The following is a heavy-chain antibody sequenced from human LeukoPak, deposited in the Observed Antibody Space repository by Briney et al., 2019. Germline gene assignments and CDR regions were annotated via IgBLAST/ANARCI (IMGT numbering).Heavy chain of an antibody. CDR3: ARMGFERAAAGPLY. J-gene: IGHJ4*02. Sequence: GGSLRLSCAASGFTFDDYGMSWVRQAPGKGLEWVSGINWNGGSTGYADSVKGRFTISRDNAKNSLYLQMNSLRAEDTAVYYCARMGFERAAAGPLYWGQGTLVTVSS. V-gene: IGHV3-20*04. D-gene: IGHD6-13*01. CDR2: INWNGGST. CDR1: GFTFDDYG.